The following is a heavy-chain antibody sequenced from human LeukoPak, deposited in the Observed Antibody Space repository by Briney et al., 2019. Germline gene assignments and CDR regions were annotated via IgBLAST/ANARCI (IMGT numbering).Heavy chain of an antibody. CDR3: ARPKDYDILTGYGPPDYYYYGMDV. J-gene: IGHJ6*04. V-gene: IGHV1-69*01. CDR1: GGTFSSYA. D-gene: IGHD3-9*01. Sequence: GASVKVSCKASGGTFSSYAIGWVRQAPGQGLEWMGGIIPIFGTANYAQKFQGRVTITADESTSTAYMELSSLRSADTAVYYCARPKDYDILTGYGPPDYYYYGMDVWGKGTTVTVSS. CDR2: IIPIFGTA.